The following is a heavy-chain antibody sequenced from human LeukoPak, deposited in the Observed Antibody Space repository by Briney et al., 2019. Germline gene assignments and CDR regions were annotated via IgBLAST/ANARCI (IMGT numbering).Heavy chain of an antibody. CDR1: GGSINSGGYY. Sequence: SETLSLTCTVSGGSINSGGYYWSWIRQHPGKGLEWIGYIYYSGSTYYNPSLKSRVTISVDTSKNQFSLKLSSVTAADTAVYYCARVTDDYGDYGKGDYFDYWGQGTLVTASS. CDR2: IYYSGST. CDR3: ARVTDDYGDYGKGDYFDY. J-gene: IGHJ4*02. D-gene: IGHD4-17*01. V-gene: IGHV4-31*03.